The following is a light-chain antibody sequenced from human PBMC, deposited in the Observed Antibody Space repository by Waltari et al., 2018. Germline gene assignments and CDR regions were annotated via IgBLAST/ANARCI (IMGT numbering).Light chain of an antibody. CDR3: AAWDDSLNGWV. CDR2: YDD. CDR1: SSNIATNA. V-gene: IGLV1-36*01. J-gene: IGLJ3*02. Sequence: SVLTQPPSVSETPGQSVTISCSASSSNIATNAVNFYKQLPGKAPKLLIYYDDLGPAGVSHRSSGSKSGTSASLAISELQSEDEADYYCAAWDDSLNGWVFGGGTKLTVL.